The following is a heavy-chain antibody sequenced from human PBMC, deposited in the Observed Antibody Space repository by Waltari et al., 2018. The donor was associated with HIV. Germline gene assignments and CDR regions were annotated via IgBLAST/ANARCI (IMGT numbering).Heavy chain of an antibody. CDR2: SYYSGST. D-gene: IGHD3-22*01. J-gene: IGHJ3*02. Sequence: QVQLQESGPGLVKPSQTLSLTCTVSGCSLSSGGYYWSWIRQHPGKGLEWIGYSYYSGSTYYNPSLKSRVTISVDTSKNQFSLKLSSVTAADTAVYYCARWSHYYDSSRLGSAFDIWGQGTMVTGSS. CDR1: GCSLSSGGYY. V-gene: IGHV4-31*03. CDR3: ARWSHYYDSSRLGSAFDI.